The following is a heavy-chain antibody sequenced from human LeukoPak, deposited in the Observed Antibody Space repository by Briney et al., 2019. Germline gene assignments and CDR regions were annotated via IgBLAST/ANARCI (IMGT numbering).Heavy chain of an antibody. CDR1: GGSISSYY. J-gene: IGHJ6*03. CDR3: ARHLEVMVATMDYYYYYYMDV. CDR2: IYYSGST. D-gene: IGHD5-12*01. Sequence: PSETLSLTCTVSGGSISSYYWSWIRQPPGKGLEWIGYIYYSGSTYYNPSLKSRVTISVDTSKNQFSLKLSSVTAADTAVYYCARHLEVMVATMDYYYYYYMDVWGKGTTVTISS. V-gene: IGHV4-59*04.